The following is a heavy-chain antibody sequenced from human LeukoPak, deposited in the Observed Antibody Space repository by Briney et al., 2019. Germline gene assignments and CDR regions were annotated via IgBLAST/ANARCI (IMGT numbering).Heavy chain of an antibody. J-gene: IGHJ4*02. V-gene: IGHV1-8*02. CDR3: ARDGFGDDY. CDR2: MNPNSGNT. Sequence: EASVKVSCKASGGTFSSYAISWVRQATGQGLEWMGWMNPNSGNTGYAQKFQGRVTMTRNTSISTAYMELSSLRSEDTAVYYCARDGFGDDYWGQGTLVTVSS. CDR1: GGTFSSYA. D-gene: IGHD3-10*01.